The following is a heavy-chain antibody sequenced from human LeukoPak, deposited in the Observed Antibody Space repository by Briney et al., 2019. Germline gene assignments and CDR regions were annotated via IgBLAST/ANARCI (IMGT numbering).Heavy chain of an antibody. CDR2: MNPNSGNT. J-gene: IGHJ6*03. V-gene: IGHV1-8*01. Sequence: GSVKVSCKASGYTFTSYDINWVRQATGQGLEWMGWMNPNSGNTGYAQKFQGRVTMARNTSISTAYMELSSLRSEDTAVYYCARLFPVRYFDWLGENYYYYMDVWGKGTTVTISS. CDR3: ARLFPVRYFDWLGENYYYYMDV. D-gene: IGHD3-9*01. CDR1: GYTFTSYD.